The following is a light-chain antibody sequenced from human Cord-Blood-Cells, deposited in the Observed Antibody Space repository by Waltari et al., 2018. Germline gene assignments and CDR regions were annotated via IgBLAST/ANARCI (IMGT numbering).Light chain of an antibody. CDR2: EGS. CDR3: CSYAGSSTYV. Sequence: QSALPHPASVSGSLGRPFPISATGPSMDVGGNNLFSWYQQNPGKAPNLMIYEGSKRPSGVSNRFSGSKSGNTASLTISGLQAEDEADYYCCSYAGSSTYVFGTGTKVTVL. V-gene: IGLV2-23*01. CDR1: SMDVGGNNL. J-gene: IGLJ1*01.